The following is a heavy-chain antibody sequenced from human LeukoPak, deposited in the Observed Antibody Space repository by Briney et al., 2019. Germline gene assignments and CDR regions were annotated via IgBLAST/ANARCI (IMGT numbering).Heavy chain of an antibody. CDR1: GGSISSDY. D-gene: IGHD3-10*01. J-gene: IGHJ6*02. CDR3: ARALPSGSGRGLDV. V-gene: IGHV4-4*07. CDR2: ISSSVTT. Sequence: SETLSLTCTVSGGSISSDYWTWIRQPAGKGLEWIGRISSSVTTNYNPSLKSRVTMSVDTSKNQFSLNLTSVTAADTAVYYCARALPSGSGRGLDVWGQGTTVTVSS.